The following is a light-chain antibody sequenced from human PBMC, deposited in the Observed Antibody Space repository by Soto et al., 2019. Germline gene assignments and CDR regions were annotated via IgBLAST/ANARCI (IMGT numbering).Light chain of an antibody. CDR3: QSYDSSLSAWV. CDR1: SSNIGAGYD. V-gene: IGLV1-40*01. CDR2: VNN. Sequence: QSVLTQPPSVSGAPGQRVTISCTGSSSNIGAGYDVHWYQQLPGTAPKLLIYVNNNRPSGVPDRFSGSKSGTSASLAITGLQAEDEADYYCQSYDSSLSAWVFGGGTKLTV. J-gene: IGLJ3*02.